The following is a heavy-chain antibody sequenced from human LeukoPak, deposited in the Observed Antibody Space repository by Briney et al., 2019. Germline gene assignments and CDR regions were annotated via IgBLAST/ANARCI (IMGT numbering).Heavy chain of an antibody. V-gene: IGHV5-51*01. J-gene: IGHJ6*03. Sequence: GESLKISCKGFGYSFTSYWIGWVRQMPGKGLEWMGIIYPGDSDTRYSPSFQGQVTISADKSISTAYLQWSSLKASDTAMYYCARGGFGEFYYYYYMDVWGKGTTVTVSS. CDR2: IYPGDSDT. CDR3: ARGGFGEFYYYYYMDV. D-gene: IGHD3-10*01. CDR1: GYSFTSYW.